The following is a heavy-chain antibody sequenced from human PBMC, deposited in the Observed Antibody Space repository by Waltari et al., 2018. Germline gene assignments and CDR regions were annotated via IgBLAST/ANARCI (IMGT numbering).Heavy chain of an antibody. V-gene: IGHV4-4*02. CDR3: ARVPYYYGSGSSYYGMDV. CDR2: IYHSGST. D-gene: IGHD3-10*01. J-gene: IGHJ6*02. Sequence: QVQLQESGPGLVKPSGTLSLTCAVSGGSISSSNWWSWVRQPPGKGLEWIGEIYHSGSTNDNPSLKSRVTISVDKSKNQFSLKLSSVTAADTAVYYCARVPYYYGSGSSYYGMDVWGQGTTVTVSS. CDR1: GGSISSSNW.